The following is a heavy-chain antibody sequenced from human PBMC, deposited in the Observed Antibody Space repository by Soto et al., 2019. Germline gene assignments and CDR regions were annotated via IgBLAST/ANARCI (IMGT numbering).Heavy chain of an antibody. D-gene: IGHD6-6*01. CDR1: GFTFSSYD. CDR2: IGTAGDT. Sequence: GGSLRLSCAASGFTFSSYDMHWVRQATGKGLEWVSAIGTAGDTYYPGSVKGRFTISRENAKNSLYLQMNSLRAEDTAVYYCARVGQLVGEYYFDYWGQGTLVTVSS. CDR3: ARVGQLVGEYYFDY. V-gene: IGHV3-13*01. J-gene: IGHJ4*02.